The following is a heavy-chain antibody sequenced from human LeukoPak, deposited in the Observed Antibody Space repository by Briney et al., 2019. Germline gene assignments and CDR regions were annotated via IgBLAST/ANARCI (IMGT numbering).Heavy chain of an antibody. CDR2: INPNSGGT. D-gene: IGHD3-10*01. CDR1: GYTFTGYY. CDR3: ARDPRFGESHFDY. Sequence: ASVKVSCKASGYTFTGYYMHWVRQAPGQGLAWMGWINPNSGGTNYAQKFQGRVTMTRDTSISTAYMELSRLRSDDTAVYYCARDPRFGESHFDYWGQGTLVSVSS. J-gene: IGHJ4*02. V-gene: IGHV1-2*02.